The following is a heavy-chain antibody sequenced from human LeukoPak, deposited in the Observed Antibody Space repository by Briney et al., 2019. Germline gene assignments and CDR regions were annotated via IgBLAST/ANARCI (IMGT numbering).Heavy chain of an antibody. D-gene: IGHD3-3*01. J-gene: IGHJ6*02. V-gene: IGHV1-69*13. CDR2: IIPIFGTA. CDR3: ATAIPYDFWSGYPTPYGMDV. CDR1: GGTFSSYA. Sequence: RASVKVSCKASGGTFSSYAISWVRQAPGQGLEWMGGIIPIFGTANYAQKFQGRVTITADESTSTAYMELSSLRSEDTAVYYCATAIPYDFWSGYPTPYGMDVWGQGTTVTVSS.